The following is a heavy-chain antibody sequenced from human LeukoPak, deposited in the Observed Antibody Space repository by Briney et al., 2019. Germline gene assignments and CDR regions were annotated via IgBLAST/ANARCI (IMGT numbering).Heavy chain of an antibody. D-gene: IGHD2-2*01. CDR2: IYYSGST. Sequence: SETLSLTCTVSGGSISTYYWSWIRQPPGKGLEWIGYIYYSGSTNYNPSLKSRVTISVDTSKNQFSLKLSSVTAADTAVYYCASGNSVVVPAALRSFDYWGQGTLVTVSS. CDR1: GGSISTYY. J-gene: IGHJ4*02. CDR3: ASGNSVVVPAALRSFDY. V-gene: IGHV4-59*12.